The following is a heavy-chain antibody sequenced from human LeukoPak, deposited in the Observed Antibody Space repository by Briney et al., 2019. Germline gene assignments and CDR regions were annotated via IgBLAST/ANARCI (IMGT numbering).Heavy chain of an antibody. D-gene: IGHD3-22*01. J-gene: IGHJ4*02. CDR1: GGSISSGDYY. CDR3: ARAVVENYYDSSGYLFDY. Sequence: PSETLSLTCTVSGGSISSGDYYWSWIRQLPGKGLEWIGYIYYSGSTYYNPSLKSRVTISVDTSKNQFSLKLSSVTAADTAVYYCARAVVENYYDSSGYLFDYWGQGTLVTVSS. V-gene: IGHV4-30-4*01. CDR2: IYYSGST.